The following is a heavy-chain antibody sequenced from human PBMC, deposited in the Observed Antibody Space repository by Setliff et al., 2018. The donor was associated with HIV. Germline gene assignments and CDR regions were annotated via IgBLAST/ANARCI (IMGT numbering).Heavy chain of an antibody. CDR1: GGTFSSYA. J-gene: IGHJ6*02. D-gene: IGHD6-13*01. CDR3: ARVRPLSSSWWSSDYYYYAIDV. V-gene: IGHV1-69*05. CDR2: IIPIFGTA. Sequence: SVKVSCKASGGTFSSYAISWVRQAPGQGLEWMGGIIPIFGTANYAQKFQGRVTITTDESTSTAYMELSSLRSEDTAVYYCARVRPLSSSWWSSDYYYYAIDVWGQGTTVTVSS.